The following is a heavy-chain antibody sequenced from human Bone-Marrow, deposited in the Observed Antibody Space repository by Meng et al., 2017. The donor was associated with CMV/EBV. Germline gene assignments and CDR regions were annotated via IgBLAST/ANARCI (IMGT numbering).Heavy chain of an antibody. V-gene: IGHV1-69*05. J-gene: IGHJ6*02. CDR2: IIPIFGTA. CDR1: GGTFSSYA. CDR3: ARPDYDFWSASGRGYYYGMDV. Sequence: SVKVSCKASGGTFSSYAISWVRQAPGQGLEWMGGIIPIFGTANYAQKFQGRVTITTDESTSTAYMELSSLRSEDTAVYYCARPDYDFWSASGRGYYYGMDVWGQGNTVTVSS. D-gene: IGHD3-3*01.